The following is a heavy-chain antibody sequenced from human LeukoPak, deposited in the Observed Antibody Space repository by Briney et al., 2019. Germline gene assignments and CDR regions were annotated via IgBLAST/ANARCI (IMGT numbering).Heavy chain of an antibody. CDR3: ARGRAYVWGSYRGVQNFDY. CDR2: IYHSGRT. V-gene: IGHV4-38-2*02. CDR1: GYSISSGYY. J-gene: IGHJ4*02. Sequence: SETLSLTCTVSGYSISSGYYWGWIRQPPGKGLEWIGSIYHSGRTFYNPSLKSRVTISVDTSKNQFSLKLSSVTAADTAVYYCARGRAYVWGSYRGVQNFDYWGQGTLVTVSS. D-gene: IGHD3-16*02.